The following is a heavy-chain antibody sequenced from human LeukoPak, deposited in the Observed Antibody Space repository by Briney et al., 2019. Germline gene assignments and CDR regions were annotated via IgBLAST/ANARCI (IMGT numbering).Heavy chain of an antibody. CDR2: ISSNGGST. V-gene: IGHV3-64*01. CDR1: GFTFSSYA. CDR3: ARDLAYYGSGKQNY. D-gene: IGHD3-10*01. J-gene: IGHJ4*02. Sequence: PGGSLRLSCAASGFTFSSYAMSWVRQAPGKGLEYVSAISSNGGSTYYANSVKGRFTISRDNSKNTLYLQMGSLRAEDTAVYYCARDLAYYGSGKQNYWGQGTLVTVSS.